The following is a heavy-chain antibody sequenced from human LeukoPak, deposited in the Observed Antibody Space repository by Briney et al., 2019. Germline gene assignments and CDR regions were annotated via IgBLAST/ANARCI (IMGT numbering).Heavy chain of an antibody. Sequence: PSETLSLTCTVSGGSLTSYYWSWIRQPPGKGLEWIGYVYSSRDTNYNPSLKSRVTISPGTSGYHFSLILTSVTAADTAVYYCARYYDGGGPRRRFFDSWGQGTLVTVSS. CDR2: VYSSRDT. D-gene: IGHD3-22*01. J-gene: IGHJ4*02. V-gene: IGHV4-59*01. CDR3: ARYYDGGGPRRRFFDS. CDR1: GGSLTSYY.